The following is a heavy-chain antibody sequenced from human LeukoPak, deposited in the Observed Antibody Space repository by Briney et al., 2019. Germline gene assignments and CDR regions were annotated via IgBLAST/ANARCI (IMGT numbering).Heavy chain of an antibody. CDR3: ARESASRQAFDY. J-gene: IGHJ4*02. Sequence: PGGSLRLSCVASGFTVSSNYMTWVRQIPGKGLEWVSTIYSGGNTFYADSVKGRFTISRDNSMNTLYLQMNSLTADDSAVYFCARESASRQAFDYWGQGTLVSVSS. V-gene: IGHV3-66*01. CDR2: IYSGGNT. CDR1: GFTVSSNY.